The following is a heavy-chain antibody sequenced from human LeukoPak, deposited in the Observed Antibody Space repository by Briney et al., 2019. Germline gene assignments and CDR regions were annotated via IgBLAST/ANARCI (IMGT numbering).Heavy chain of an antibody. D-gene: IGHD2-2*01. V-gene: IGHV4-4*09. CDR2: IYTSGST. J-gene: IGHJ6*03. CDR3: ARVPGGCSSTSCHRDYYYYYMDV. Sequence: SETLSLTCTVSGGSISSYYWSWIRQPPGKGLEWIGYIYTSGSTNYNPSLKSRVTISVDTSKNQFSLKLSSVTAADTAVYYCARVPGGCSSTSCHRDYYYYYMDVWGKGTTVTVSS. CDR1: GGSISSYY.